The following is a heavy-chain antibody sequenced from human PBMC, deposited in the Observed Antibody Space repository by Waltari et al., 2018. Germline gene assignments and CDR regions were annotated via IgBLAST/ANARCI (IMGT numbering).Heavy chain of an antibody. Sequence: QVQLVQSGAEVKKPGSSVKVSCKASGGTFSSYTISWVRQAPGQGLEWMGRSIPIHGIANYAQKCQGRVTITADKATSTAYMELSSLRSEDTAVYYCARIRWYYYYGMDVWGQGTTVTVSS. CDR2: SIPIHGIA. D-gene: IGHD4-17*01. J-gene: IGHJ6*02. CDR1: GGTFSSYT. CDR3: ARIRWYYYYGMDV. V-gene: IGHV1-69*02.